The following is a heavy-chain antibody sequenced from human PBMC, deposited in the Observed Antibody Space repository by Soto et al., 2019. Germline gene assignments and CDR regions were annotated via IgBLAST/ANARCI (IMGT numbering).Heavy chain of an antibody. CDR3: ARDCSAINCYSGLDV. Sequence: ASVKVSCKASGYTFTSDGISWVRQAPGQGLEWMGRINTYNGDTKYEQRSQGRVTMTTDTSTRTAYMELRSLRSDDTAVYYCARDCSAINCYSGLDVWGQGTTVTVSS. D-gene: IGHD2-21*01. V-gene: IGHV1-18*01. CDR1: GYTFTSDG. CDR2: INTYNGDT. J-gene: IGHJ6*02.